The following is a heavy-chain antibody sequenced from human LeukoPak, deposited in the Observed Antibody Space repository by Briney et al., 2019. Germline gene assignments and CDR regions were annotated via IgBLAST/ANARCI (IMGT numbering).Heavy chain of an antibody. CDR1: GGTFSSYA. CDR3: GKAREYSGYDPFDY. V-gene: IGHV1-69*04. J-gene: IGHJ4*02. CDR2: IIPILGIA. Sequence: ASVKVSCKASGGTFSSYAISWVRQAPGQGLEWMGRIIPILGIANYAQKFQGRVTITADKSTSTAYMELSSLRSEDTAVYYCGKAREYSGYDPFDYWGQGTLVTVSS. D-gene: IGHD5-12*01.